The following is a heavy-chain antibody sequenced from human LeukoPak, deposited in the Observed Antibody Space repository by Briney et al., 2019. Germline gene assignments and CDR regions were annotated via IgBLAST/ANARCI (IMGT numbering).Heavy chain of an antibody. D-gene: IGHD5-18*01. CDR1: GGSFSGYY. CDR2: INHSGST. V-gene: IGHV4-34*01. J-gene: IGHJ6*04. CDR3: ARGFGYSYGSRYHYYGMDV. Sequence: SETLSLTCAVYGGSFSGYYWSWIRQPPGKGLEWIGEINHSGSTNYNPSLKSRVTISVDTSKNQFSLKLSSVTAADTAVYYCARGFGYSYGSRYHYYGMDVWGKGTTVTVSS.